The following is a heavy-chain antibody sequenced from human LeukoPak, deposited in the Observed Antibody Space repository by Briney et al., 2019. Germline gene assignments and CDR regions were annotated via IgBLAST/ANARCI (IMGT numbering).Heavy chain of an antibody. V-gene: IGHV4-4*07. CDR3: AREKGYYYDSSGLNWFDP. CDR1: GGSMNSYY. CDR2: IYATGST. D-gene: IGHD3-22*01. J-gene: IGHJ5*02. Sequence: SETLSLTCTVSGGSMNSYYWSWIRQPAGKGLEWIGRIYATGSTNNNPSLKSRVTMSVDTSKNQFSLRLSSVTAADTAAYYCAREKGYYYDSSGLNWFDPWGQGTLVIVSS.